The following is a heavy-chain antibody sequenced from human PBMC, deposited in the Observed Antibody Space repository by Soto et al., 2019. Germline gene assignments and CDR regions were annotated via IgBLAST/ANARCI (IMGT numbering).Heavy chain of an antibody. CDR2: ISPYNDYT. J-gene: IGHJ6*02. CDR1: GYTFIRYG. V-gene: IGHV1-18*01. Sequence: QVQLAQSANEVKKPGASVRVSCKAAGYTFIRYGIAWVRQAPGQGLEWMGWISPYNDYTGYAQKFPGRVSMTADTSTRTVYMNLRGMKSDDTAVYYCARGGYYDNAWGKLSHYGLDVWGQGASVSVSS. CDR3: ARGGYYDNAWGKLSHYGLDV. D-gene: IGHD3-16*01.